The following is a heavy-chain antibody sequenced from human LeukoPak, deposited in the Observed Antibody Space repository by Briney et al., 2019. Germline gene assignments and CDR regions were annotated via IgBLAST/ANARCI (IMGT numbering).Heavy chain of an antibody. V-gene: IGHV4-39*07. CDR1: GGSISSSSYY. CDR3: ARVPRTKGLLNYFDY. D-gene: IGHD1-14*01. J-gene: IGHJ4*02. CDR2: IYHSGST. Sequence: SETLSLTCTVSGGSISSSSYYWGWIRQPPGKGLEWIGYIYHSGSTYYNPSLKSRVTISVDRSKNQFSLKLSSVTAADTAVYYCARVPRTKGLLNYFDYWGQGTLVTVSS.